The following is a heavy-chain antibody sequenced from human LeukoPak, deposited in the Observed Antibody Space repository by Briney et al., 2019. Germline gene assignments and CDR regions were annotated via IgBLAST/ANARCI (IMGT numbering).Heavy chain of an antibody. J-gene: IGHJ6*03. D-gene: IGHD3-3*01. CDR1: GGSFGTYY. CDR2: LSPSGTT. Sequence: SETLSLTCTVSGGSFGTYYWTWVRQSAGKGLEWIGRLSPSGTTNYSPSLKSRVTMSVDTSKNQFSLKLSSVTAADIAVYYCARDSLFGVVMDYYYYMDVWGKGTTVTVSS. V-gene: IGHV4-4*07. CDR3: ARDSLFGVVMDYYYYMDV.